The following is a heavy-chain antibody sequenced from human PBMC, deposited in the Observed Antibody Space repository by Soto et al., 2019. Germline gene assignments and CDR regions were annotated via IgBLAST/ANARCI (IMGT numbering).Heavy chain of an antibody. V-gene: IGHV1-69*01. D-gene: IGHD3-10*01. CDR2: IIPIFGTA. Sequence: QVQLVQSGAEVKKPGSSVKVSCKASGGTFSSYAISWVRQAPGQGLEWMGGIIPIFGTANYAQKFQGRVTITADESTCTAYMELSSLRSEDTAVYYCARSVTMVRGVIITPSYYYYGMDVWGQGTTVIFSS. CDR1: GGTFSSYA. CDR3: ARSVTMVRGVIITPSYYYYGMDV. J-gene: IGHJ6*01.